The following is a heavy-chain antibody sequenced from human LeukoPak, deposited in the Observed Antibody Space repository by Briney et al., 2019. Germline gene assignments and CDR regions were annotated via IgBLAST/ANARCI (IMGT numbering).Heavy chain of an antibody. D-gene: IGHD3-10*01. V-gene: IGHV4-39*01. CDR1: GGSISSSSYC. CDR3: ARQPDYYGSGSYAGSPDY. Sequence: SETLSLTCTVSGGSISSSSYCWGWIRQPPGKGLEWIGSIYYSGSTYYNPSLKSRVTISVDTSKNQFSLKLSSVTAADTAVYYCARQPDYYGSGSYAGSPDYWGQGTLVTVSS. CDR2: IYYSGST. J-gene: IGHJ4*02.